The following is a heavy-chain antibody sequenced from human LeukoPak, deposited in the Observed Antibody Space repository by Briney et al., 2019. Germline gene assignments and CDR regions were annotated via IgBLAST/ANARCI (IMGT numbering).Heavy chain of an antibody. D-gene: IGHD5-12*01. CDR1: GGSISSGSYY. V-gene: IGHV4-61*02. CDR3: AGLDSGYDGGY. Sequence: SQTLSLTCTVSGGSISSGSYYWSWIRQPAGKGLEWIGRIYTSGSTNYNPSLKSRVTISVDTSKNQFSLKLSSVTAADTAVYYCAGLDSGYDGGYWGQGTLVTVSS. J-gene: IGHJ4*02. CDR2: IYTSGST.